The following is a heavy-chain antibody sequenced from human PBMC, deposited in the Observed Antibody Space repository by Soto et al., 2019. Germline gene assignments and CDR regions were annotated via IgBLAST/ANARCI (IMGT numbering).Heavy chain of an antibody. CDR3: ARTYYYGSGSYLGWFDT. V-gene: IGHV4-59*01. Sequence: SETLSLTCTVSGGSISSYYWSWIRQPPGKGLEWIGYIYYSGSTNYNPSLKSRVTISVDTSKNQFSLKLSSVTAADTAVYYCARTYYYGSGSYLGWFDTWGQGTLVTVSS. J-gene: IGHJ5*02. CDR2: IYYSGST. D-gene: IGHD3-10*01. CDR1: GGSISSYY.